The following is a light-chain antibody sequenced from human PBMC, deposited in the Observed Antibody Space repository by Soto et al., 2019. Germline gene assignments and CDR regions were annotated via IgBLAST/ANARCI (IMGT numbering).Light chain of an antibody. Sequence: QSVLTQPASVSGSPGQSITISCTGTSSDVGAFDYVSWYQQHPGEVPKLLIYDVSNRPSGVSNRFSGSESGNTASLTISGLQAEDEADYYCSSYTTATVYVFATGTKVTVL. V-gene: IGLV2-14*03. CDR1: SSDVGAFDY. CDR3: SSYTTATVYV. CDR2: DVS. J-gene: IGLJ1*01.